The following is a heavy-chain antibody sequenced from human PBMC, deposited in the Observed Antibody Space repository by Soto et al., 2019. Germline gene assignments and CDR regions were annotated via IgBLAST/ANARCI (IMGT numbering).Heavy chain of an antibody. J-gene: IGHJ4*02. Sequence: QITLKESGPPVVKPTQTLTLTCTFSGFSLSTTGVGVGWIRQSPGKALEYLALIYWDDDRRYSPSLKSRLTITKDTSRNQVVLTLSNMDPVDTATYYCAHRQGGYNWNDGDFDYWGQGTLVPVSS. CDR3: AHRQGGYNWNDGDFDY. V-gene: IGHV2-5*02. CDR1: GFSLSTTGVG. CDR2: IYWDDDR. D-gene: IGHD1-1*01.